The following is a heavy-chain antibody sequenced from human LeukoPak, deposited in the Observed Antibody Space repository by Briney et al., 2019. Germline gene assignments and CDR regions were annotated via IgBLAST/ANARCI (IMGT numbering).Heavy chain of an antibody. Sequence: PSETLSLTCTVSGGSISSGDYYWSWIRQPPGKVLEWIGYIYYSGSTYYNPSLKSRVTISLDTSKNQFSLKLSPVRAAEPAVNYRARRRWGQYYFDYWGQGTLVTVSS. CDR3: ARRRWGQYYFDY. D-gene: IGHD5-24*01. V-gene: IGHV4-30-4*08. CDR1: GGSISSGDYY. J-gene: IGHJ4*02. CDR2: IYYSGST.